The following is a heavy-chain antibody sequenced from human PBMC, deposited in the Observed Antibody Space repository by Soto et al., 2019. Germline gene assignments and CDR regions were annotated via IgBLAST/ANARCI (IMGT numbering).Heavy chain of an antibody. CDR1: GYSFSRHA. Sequence: QVQLEQSGSEVKKSGSSVKVSCKASGYSFSRHAITWVRQAPGQGLEGMGGIIPVFGTPSYAQKFQGRVTISADKSTNTSSLELRSLRSEDTAVYYCARGGALSTSWYWGDGLDSWGQGTQVTVSS. CDR2: IIPVFGTP. D-gene: IGHD6-13*01. V-gene: IGHV1-69*06. J-gene: IGHJ4*02. CDR3: ARGGALSTSWYWGDGLDS.